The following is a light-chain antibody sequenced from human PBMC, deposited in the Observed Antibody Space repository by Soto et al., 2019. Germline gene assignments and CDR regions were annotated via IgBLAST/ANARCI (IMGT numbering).Light chain of an antibody. Sequence: QSVLTQSPSASGTPGQRVTISCSGSSSNIGSNYGFWYQQLPGTAPKLLIYRNNQRPSGVPDRFSGSKSGTSASLAISGLRSEDEADYYCSSYTSSSTLEVFGGGTKLTVL. V-gene: IGLV1-47*01. J-gene: IGLJ3*02. CDR2: RNN. CDR1: SSNIGSNY. CDR3: SSYTSSSTLEV.